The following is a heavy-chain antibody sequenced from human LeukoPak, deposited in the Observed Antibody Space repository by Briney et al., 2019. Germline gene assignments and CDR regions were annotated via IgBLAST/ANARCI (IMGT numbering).Heavy chain of an antibody. CDR3: AKGVGYSYGYAFDY. V-gene: IGHV3-23*01. CDR2: ISGSGGST. Sequence: GGSLRLSCAAYGFAFSSYAMSWVRQAPGKGLEWVSAISGSGGSTYYAHSVKGRFTISRDNSENTLYLQMNSLRGEDTAVYYSAKGVGYSYGYAFDYWGQGTLVTVSS. CDR1: GFAFSSYA. D-gene: IGHD5-18*01. J-gene: IGHJ4*02.